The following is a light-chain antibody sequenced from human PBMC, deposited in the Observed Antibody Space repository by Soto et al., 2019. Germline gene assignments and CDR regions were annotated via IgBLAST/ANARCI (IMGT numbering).Light chain of an antibody. Sequence: QSALTQPASVSGSPGQSITISCTGTSSDVGGYKYVSWYQQHPGKAPKLMIYDVSNRPSGVSNRFSGSKSGNTASLTISGLQAEDEADYYCSSYTSSSTVVFGGGTQLTV. CDR2: DVS. CDR1: SSDVGGYKY. CDR3: SSYTSSSTVV. V-gene: IGLV2-14*01. J-gene: IGLJ2*01.